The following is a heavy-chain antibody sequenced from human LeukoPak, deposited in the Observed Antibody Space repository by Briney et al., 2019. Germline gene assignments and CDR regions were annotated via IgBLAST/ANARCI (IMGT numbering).Heavy chain of an antibody. Sequence: GGSLRLSCAASGFTVSSNYTSWVRQAPGKGLEWVSVVYSGGNTYYADSVKGRFTVSGDNSRNTLHLQMKSLRAEDTAVYYCALESAGTLRYWGQGTLVTVSS. CDR1: GFTVSSNY. CDR3: ALESAGTLRY. V-gene: IGHV3-66*01. J-gene: IGHJ4*02. D-gene: IGHD6-13*01. CDR2: VYSGGNT.